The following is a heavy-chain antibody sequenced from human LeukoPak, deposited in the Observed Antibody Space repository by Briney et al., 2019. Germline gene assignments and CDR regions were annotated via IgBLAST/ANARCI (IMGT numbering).Heavy chain of an antibody. Sequence: GGSLRLSCAASGIVFSDAWMSWVRQAPGKGLEWLSAIGSSGVNTYYTDSVKGRFTISRDNSRNTLYLQMNSLRAEDAAIYYCAKDRSWGFDHWGQGTLVTVSS. D-gene: IGHD7-27*01. CDR3: AKDRSWGFDH. V-gene: IGHV3-23*01. CDR1: GIVFSDAW. J-gene: IGHJ4*02. CDR2: IGSSGVNT.